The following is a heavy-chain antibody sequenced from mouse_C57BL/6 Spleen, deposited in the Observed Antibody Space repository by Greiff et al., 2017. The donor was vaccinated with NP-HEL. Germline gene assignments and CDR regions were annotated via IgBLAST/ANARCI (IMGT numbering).Heavy chain of an antibody. Sequence: EVQLQQSGPGLVKPSQSLSLTCSVTGYSITSGYYWNWIRQFPGNKLEWMGYISYDGSNNYNPSLKNRISITRDTSKNQFFLKLNSVTTEDTATYYCAKGGYYVFDYWGQGTTLTVSS. V-gene: IGHV3-6*01. J-gene: IGHJ2*01. D-gene: IGHD2-3*01. CDR1: GYSITSGYY. CDR3: AKGGYYVFDY. CDR2: ISYDGSN.